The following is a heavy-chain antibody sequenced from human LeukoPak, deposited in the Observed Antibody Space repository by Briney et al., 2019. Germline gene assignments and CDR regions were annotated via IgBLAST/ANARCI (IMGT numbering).Heavy chain of an antibody. J-gene: IGHJ4*02. CDR3: ARGGFDSSGLRSVYFDY. D-gene: IGHD3-22*01. V-gene: IGHV1-2*04. CDR2: INPNSGGT. CDR1: GYTFTGYY. Sequence: ASVKVSCKASGYTFTGYYMHWVRQAPGQGLEWMGRINPNSGGTNYAQKFQGWVTMTRDTSISTAYMELSRLRSDDTAVYYCARGGFDSSGLRSVYFDYWGQGTLVTVSS.